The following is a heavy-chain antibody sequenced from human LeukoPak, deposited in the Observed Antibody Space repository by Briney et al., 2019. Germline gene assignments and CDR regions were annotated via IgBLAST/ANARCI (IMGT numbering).Heavy chain of an antibody. Sequence: GGSLRLSCAASGFTFSSYSMNWVRQAPGKGLEWVANIKQDGSEKYYVDSVKGRFTISRDNAKNSLYLQMNSLRAEDTAVYYCAGGVAAARYWGQGTLVTVSS. D-gene: IGHD6-13*01. CDR2: IKQDGSEK. V-gene: IGHV3-7*01. J-gene: IGHJ4*02. CDR3: AGGVAAARY. CDR1: GFTFSSYS.